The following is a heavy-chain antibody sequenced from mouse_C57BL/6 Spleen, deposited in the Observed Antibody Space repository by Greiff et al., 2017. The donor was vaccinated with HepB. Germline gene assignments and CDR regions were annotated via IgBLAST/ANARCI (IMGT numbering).Heavy chain of an antibody. Sequence: QVHVKQPGAELVMPGASVKLSCKASGYTFTSYWMHWVKQRPGQGLEWIGEIDPSDSYTNYNQKFKGKSTLTVDKSSSTAYMQLSSLTSEDSAVYYCARKVVANYAMDYWGQGTSVTVSS. V-gene: IGHV1-69*01. CDR3: ARKVVANYAMDY. CDR1: GYTFTSYW. D-gene: IGHD1-1*01. J-gene: IGHJ4*01. CDR2: IDPSDSYT.